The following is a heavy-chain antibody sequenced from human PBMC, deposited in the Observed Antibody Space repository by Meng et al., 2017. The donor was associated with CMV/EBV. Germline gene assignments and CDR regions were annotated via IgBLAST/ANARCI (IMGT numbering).Heavy chain of an antibody. D-gene: IGHD1-26*01. CDR3: ARGVGGWFDP. J-gene: IGHJ5*02. Sequence: QVQLPQWGGGLLKPSETLSLTCAVYGGSFSGYYWSWIRQPPGKGLEWIGEINHSGSTNYNPSLKSRVTISVDTSKNQFSLKLSSVTAADTAVYYCARGVGGWFDPWGQGTLVTVSS. V-gene: IGHV4-34*01. CDR1: GGSFSGYY. CDR2: INHSGST.